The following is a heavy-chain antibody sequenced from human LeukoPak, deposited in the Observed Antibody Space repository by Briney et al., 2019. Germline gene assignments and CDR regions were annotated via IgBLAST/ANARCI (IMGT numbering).Heavy chain of an antibody. J-gene: IGHJ4*02. CDR3: ARRYSGSYLGRFDY. Sequence: PSRTLSLTCTVSGGSISSGGYYWSWIRQHPGKGLEWIGYIYYSGSTYYNPSLKSRVTISVDTSKNQFSLKLSSVTAADTAVYYCARRYSGSYLGRFDYWGQGTLVTVSS. V-gene: IGHV4-31*03. CDR2: IYYSGST. D-gene: IGHD1-26*01. CDR1: GGSISSGGYY.